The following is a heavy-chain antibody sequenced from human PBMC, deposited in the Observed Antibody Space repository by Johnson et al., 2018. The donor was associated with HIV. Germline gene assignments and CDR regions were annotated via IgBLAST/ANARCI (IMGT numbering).Heavy chain of an antibody. V-gene: IGHV3-30*04. Sequence: QVQLVESGGGVVQPGRSLRLSCAASGFTFSSYAMHWVRQAPGKGLEWVAVIAYDGSNKYYADSVKGRFTISIDNAKNTLFLEMKSLRAEDTAVYYCVRTSCTGARCLGYDPFDVWGQGTMVTVSS. CDR2: IAYDGSNK. CDR1: GFTFSSYA. D-gene: IGHD3-16*01. CDR3: VRTSCTGARCLGYDPFDV. J-gene: IGHJ3*01.